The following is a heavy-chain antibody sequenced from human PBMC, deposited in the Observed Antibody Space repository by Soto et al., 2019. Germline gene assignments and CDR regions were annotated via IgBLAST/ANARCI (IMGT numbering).Heavy chain of an antibody. J-gene: IGHJ5*02. CDR2: IIPIFGTA. V-gene: IGHV1-69*13. Sequence: PSVKVSCKASGGTFSSYAISWVRQAPGQGLEWMGGIIPIFGTANYAQKFQGRVTITADESTSTAYMELSSLRSEDTAVYYCARETEHYYGSGSYSRWFDPWGQGTLVTVSS. D-gene: IGHD3-10*01. CDR3: ARETEHYYGSGSYSRWFDP. CDR1: GGTFSSYA.